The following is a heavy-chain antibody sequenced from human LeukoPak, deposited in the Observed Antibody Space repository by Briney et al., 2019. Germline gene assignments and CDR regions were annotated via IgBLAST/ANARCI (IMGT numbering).Heavy chain of an antibody. V-gene: IGHV1-2*02. CDR3: ARGLPLGYCTYGVCYPPKHFDF. CDR1: GYTFTGYY. CDR2: INPNSGGT. J-gene: IGHJ4*02. Sequence: GASVKVSCKASGYTFTGYYIHWVRQAPGQGLEWMGWINPNSGGTNYIQKFQGRVTMTRATSISTAYVELSRLRSDDTAVYFCARGLPLGYCTYGVCYPPKHFDFWGQGTLVTVSS. D-gene: IGHD2-8*01.